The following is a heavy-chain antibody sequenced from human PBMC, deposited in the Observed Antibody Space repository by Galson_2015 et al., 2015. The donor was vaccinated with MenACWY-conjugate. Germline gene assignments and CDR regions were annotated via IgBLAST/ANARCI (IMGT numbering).Heavy chain of an antibody. CDR1: GYTFTTYW. CDR2: IYPGDSDT. J-gene: IGHJ4*02. V-gene: IGHV5-51*01. D-gene: IGHD5-24*01. Sequence: QSGAEVKKPGESLQISCKGSGYTFTTYWIAWVRQMPGKGLEWMGIIYPGDSDTRYSPSFQGLVTISADNSITTAYLQWSSLKASDTAIYYCARHRDGYTNDYWGQGTLVTVSS. CDR3: ARHRDGYTNDY.